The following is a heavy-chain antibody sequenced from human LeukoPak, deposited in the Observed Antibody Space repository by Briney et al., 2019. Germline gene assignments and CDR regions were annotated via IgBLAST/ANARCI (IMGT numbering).Heavy chain of an antibody. CDR1: GFTFSSYA. CDR3: ARDLNLAKYYYDSSGYWGY. J-gene: IGHJ4*02. V-gene: IGHV3-30-3*01. Sequence: GGSLRLSCAASGFTFSSYAMHWVRQAPGKGLEWVAVISYDGSNKYYADSVKGRFTISRDNSKNTLYLQMNSLRAEDTAVYYCARDLNLAKYYYDSSGYWGYWGQGTLVTVSS. D-gene: IGHD3-22*01. CDR2: ISYDGSNK.